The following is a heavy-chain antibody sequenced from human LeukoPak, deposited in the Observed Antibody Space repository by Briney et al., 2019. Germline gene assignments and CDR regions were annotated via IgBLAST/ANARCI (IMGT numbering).Heavy chain of an antibody. Sequence: GGSLRLSCAASGFTFSSYAMHWVRQAPGKGLEWVAFIRYDGGNKYYADSVKGRFTVSRDNSKNTVYLQMKSLRVEDTAVYFCAKDDSYYDFWTTSSAYWGQGTLVTVSS. V-gene: IGHV3-30*02. J-gene: IGHJ4*02. CDR3: AKDDSYYDFWTTSSAY. CDR2: IRYDGGNK. CDR1: GFTFSSYA. D-gene: IGHD3-3*01.